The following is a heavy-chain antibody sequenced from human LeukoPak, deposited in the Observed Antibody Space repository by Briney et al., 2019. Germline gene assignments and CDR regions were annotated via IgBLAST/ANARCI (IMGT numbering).Heavy chain of an antibody. J-gene: IGHJ5*02. Sequence: GESLRISCKGSGYSFTSYWISWVRQMPGEGLEWMGRIDPNDSDTNYSPSFLGHFTISADKSISTAYLQWSSLKASDTAMYFCARHVNWRSGQSWFDPWGQGTLVTVSS. D-gene: IGHD3-10*01. CDR3: ARHVNWRSGQSWFDP. CDR2: IDPNDSDT. CDR1: GYSFTSYW. V-gene: IGHV5-10-1*01.